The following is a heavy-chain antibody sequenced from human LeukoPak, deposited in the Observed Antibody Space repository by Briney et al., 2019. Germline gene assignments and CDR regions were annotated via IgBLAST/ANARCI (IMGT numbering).Heavy chain of an antibody. Sequence: QSGGSLRLSCAASGFTFSSYGMHWVRQAPGKGLEWVAVISYDGSNKYYADSVKGRFTISRDNSKNTLYLQMNSLRAEDTAVYYCARSALGYCSGGSCYPGGYWGQGTLVTVSS. CDR3: ARSALGYCSGGSCYPGGY. J-gene: IGHJ4*02. D-gene: IGHD2-15*01. V-gene: IGHV3-30*03. CDR1: GFTFSSYG. CDR2: ISYDGSNK.